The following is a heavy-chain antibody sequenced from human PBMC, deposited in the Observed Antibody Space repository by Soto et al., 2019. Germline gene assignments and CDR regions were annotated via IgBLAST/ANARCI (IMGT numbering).Heavy chain of an antibody. V-gene: IGHV4-59*01. CDR3: ARDRGGSDFYYYYGMDF. D-gene: IGHD3-16*01. Sequence: PSETLSLTCTVSGGSISSYYWSWIRQPPGKGLEWIGYIYYSGSTNYNPSLKSRVTISVDTSKNQFSLKLSSVTAADTAGYYCARDRGGSDFYYYYGMDFWGQGSTDTVCS. CDR2: IYYSGST. J-gene: IGHJ6*02. CDR1: GGSISSYY.